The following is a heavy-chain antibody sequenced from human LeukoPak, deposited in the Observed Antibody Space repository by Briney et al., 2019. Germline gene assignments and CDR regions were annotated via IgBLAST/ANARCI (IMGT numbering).Heavy chain of an antibody. Sequence: GESLKIPCKGSGYHFTDYWIGWVRQMPRKGLEWMGIIYPGDSDTRYSPSFQGQVTISVDKSLNTAYLQWTSLKASDSAMYYCARRLYYYESSGYFLGWFDPWGQGTLVTVSS. CDR3: ARRLYYYESSGYFLGWFDP. D-gene: IGHD3-22*01. V-gene: IGHV5-51*01. J-gene: IGHJ5*02. CDR1: GYHFTDYW. CDR2: IYPGDSDT.